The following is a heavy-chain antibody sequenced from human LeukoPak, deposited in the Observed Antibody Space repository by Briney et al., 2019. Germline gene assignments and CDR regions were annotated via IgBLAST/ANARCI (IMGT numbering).Heavy chain of an antibody. Sequence: SETLSLTCTVSGGSISSSSYYWGWIRQPPGKGLEWIGSIYYSGSTYYNPSLKSRATISVDTSKNQFSLKLSSVTAADTAVYYCARPVVRGARSHNWFDPWGQGTLVTVSS. J-gene: IGHJ5*02. CDR3: ARPVVRGARSHNWFDP. CDR2: IYYSGST. CDR1: GGSISSSSYY. D-gene: IGHD3-10*01. V-gene: IGHV4-39*01.